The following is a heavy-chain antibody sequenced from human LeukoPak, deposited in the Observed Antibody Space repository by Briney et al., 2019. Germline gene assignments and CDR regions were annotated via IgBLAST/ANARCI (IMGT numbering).Heavy chain of an antibody. CDR3: ARGSTLGSCTSSSCHNWFDP. D-gene: IGHD2-2*01. J-gene: IGHJ5*02. Sequence: PGGSLRLSCAASGFTFSTFSMNWVRQAPGKGLEWVSSISGRSKYIFYADSVKGRFTISRDNAEHSLYLQLNSLRVEDTAVYYCARGSTLGSCTSSSCHNWFDPWGQGTLVTVSS. CDR2: ISGRSKYI. V-gene: IGHV3-21*01. CDR1: GFTFSTFS.